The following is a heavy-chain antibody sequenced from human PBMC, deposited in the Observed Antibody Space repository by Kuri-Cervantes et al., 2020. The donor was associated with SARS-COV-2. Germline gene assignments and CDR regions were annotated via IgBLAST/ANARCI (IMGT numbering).Heavy chain of an antibody. CDR1: GFTFSNAW. Sequence: GGSLRPSGAASGFTFSNAWMSWVRQAPGKGLEWVGRIKSKTDGGTTDYAAPVKGRFTISRDDSKNTLYLQMNSPKTEDTAVYYCTTRPLITIFGVVTVGGDYFDYWGQGTLVTVSS. CDR2: IKSKTDGGTT. CDR3: TTRPLITIFGVVTVGGDYFDY. D-gene: IGHD3-3*01. V-gene: IGHV3-15*01. J-gene: IGHJ4*02.